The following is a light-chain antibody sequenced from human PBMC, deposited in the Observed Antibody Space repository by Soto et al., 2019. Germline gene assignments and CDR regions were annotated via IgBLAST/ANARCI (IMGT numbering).Light chain of an antibody. CDR2: EVS. CDR1: SSDIGGYNY. V-gene: IGLV2-14*01. J-gene: IGLJ1*01. CDR3: NSYTSSSTRV. Sequence: ALTQPASVSGSPGQSITISCTGTSSDIGGYNYVSWYQQHPGKAPKLMIYEVSNRPSGVSNRFSGSKSGNTASLTISGLQAEDEADYYCNSYTSSSTRVFGTGTKVTVL.